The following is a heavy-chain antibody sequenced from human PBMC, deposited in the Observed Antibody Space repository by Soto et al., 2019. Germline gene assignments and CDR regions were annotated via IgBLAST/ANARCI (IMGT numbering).Heavy chain of an antibody. D-gene: IGHD3-22*01. J-gene: IGHJ4*02. CDR1: GFTFSSYG. V-gene: IGHV3-30*18. CDR2: ISYDGSNK. CDR3: AKEGPSSWWLYGYYFDY. Sequence: QVQLVESGGGVVQPGRSLRLSCAASGFTFSSYGMHWVRQAPGKGLEWVAVISYDGSNKYYADSVKGRFTISRDNSKNKLYLQMNSLRAEDTAVYYCAKEGPSSWWLYGYYFDYWGQGTLVTVSS.